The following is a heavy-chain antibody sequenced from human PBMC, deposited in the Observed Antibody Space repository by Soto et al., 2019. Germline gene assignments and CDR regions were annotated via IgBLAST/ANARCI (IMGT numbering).Heavy chain of an antibody. CDR2: VNHRGSA. V-gene: IGHV4-34*01. J-gene: IGHJ5*02. D-gene: IGHD2-21*01. CDR3: ARDAFCGSGTCRVGHWFDP. Sequence: SETLSLTCAVSGGPFSGVYWSWIRQPPGKGLEWIGGVNHRGSANYNPSLESRVTMSVDTSKNQFSLKLTSVTAADSAIYYCARDAFCGSGTCRVGHWFDPWGQGTLVTVSS. CDR1: GGPFSGVY.